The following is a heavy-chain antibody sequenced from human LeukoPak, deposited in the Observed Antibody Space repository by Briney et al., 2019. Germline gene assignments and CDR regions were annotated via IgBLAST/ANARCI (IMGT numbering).Heavy chain of an antibody. J-gene: IGHJ5*02. CDR1: GFTFRTYG. CDR3: AREGFYDILTGDQGDWFDP. D-gene: IGHD3-9*01. CDR2: IWYDGSNK. V-gene: IGHV3-33*01. Sequence: GGSLRLSCAASGFTFRTYGMHWVRQAPGKGLEWVAVIWYDGSNKNYADSVKGRFTVSRDNSKNTLYLQMNSLRAKDTAMYYCAREGFYDILTGDQGDWFDPWGQGTLVTVSS.